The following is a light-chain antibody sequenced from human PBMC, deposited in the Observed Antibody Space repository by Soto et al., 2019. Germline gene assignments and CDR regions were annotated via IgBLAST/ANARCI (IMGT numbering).Light chain of an antibody. V-gene: IGKV1-39*01. J-gene: IGKJ3*01. Sequence: DIQMTQSPSSLSASVGDRVTITCRASQSISSYLNWYQQKPGKAPKLLIYAASSLQSGVPSRFSGSGSGTDFTLTISSLQPDDFATYYCQQYSSYPFTFGPGTKVDV. CDR2: AAS. CDR3: QQYSSYPFT. CDR1: QSISSY.